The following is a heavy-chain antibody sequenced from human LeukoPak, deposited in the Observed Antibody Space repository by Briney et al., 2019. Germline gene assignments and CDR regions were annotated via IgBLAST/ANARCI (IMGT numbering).Heavy chain of an antibody. Sequence: SETLSLTCAVYGGSFSGYYWSWIRQPPGKGLEWIGEINHSGSTNYNPSLKSRVTISVDTSKNQFSLKLSSVTAADTAVYYCARAGTTGTVYYYYMDVWGKGTTVTVSS. CDR3: ARAGTTGTVYYYYMDV. D-gene: IGHD1-1*01. CDR2: INHSGST. J-gene: IGHJ6*03. V-gene: IGHV4-34*01. CDR1: GGSFSGYY.